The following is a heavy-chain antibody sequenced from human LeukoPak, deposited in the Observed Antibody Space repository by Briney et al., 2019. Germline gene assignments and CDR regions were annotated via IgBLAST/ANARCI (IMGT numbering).Heavy chain of an antibody. CDR2: ISSSGSTI. V-gene: IGHV3-11*04. D-gene: IGHD4-17*01. Sequence: GGSLRLSCAASGFTVSSNYMSWVRQAPGKGLEWVSYISSSGSTIYYADSVKGRFTISRDNAKNSLYLQMNSLRAEDTAVYYCARITVTTRYFDYWGQGTLVTVSS. CDR1: GFTVSSNY. J-gene: IGHJ4*02. CDR3: ARITVTTRYFDY.